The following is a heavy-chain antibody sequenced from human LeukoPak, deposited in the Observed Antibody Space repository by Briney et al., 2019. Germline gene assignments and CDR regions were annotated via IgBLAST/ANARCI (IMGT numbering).Heavy chain of an antibody. CDR2: ISSSSGYI. V-gene: IGHV3-21*01. J-gene: IGHJ6*02. D-gene: IGHD2-2*01. CDR3: ARDECSSTSCYLPYYYYGMDV. Sequence: GGSLRLSCAASGFTFSSHSMNWVRQAPGKGLEWVSSISSSSGYIYYADSVKGRFTISRDNAKNSLYLQMNSLRAEDTAVYYCARDECSSTSCYLPYYYYGMDVWGQGTTVTVSS. CDR1: GFTFSSHS.